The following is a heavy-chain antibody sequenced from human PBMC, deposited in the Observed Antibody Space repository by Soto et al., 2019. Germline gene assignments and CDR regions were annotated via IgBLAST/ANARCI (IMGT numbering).Heavy chain of an antibody. Sequence: PGGSLRLSCAASGFTFSSYGMHWVRQAPGKGLEWVAVIWYDGSNKYYADSVKGRFTISRDNSKNTLYLQMNSLRAEDTAVYYCERDWGYYDSSGYSSLDYWGQGTLVTVSS. CDR2: IWYDGSNK. V-gene: IGHV3-33*01. J-gene: IGHJ4*02. CDR3: ERDWGYYDSSGYSSLDY. D-gene: IGHD3-22*01. CDR1: GFTFSSYG.